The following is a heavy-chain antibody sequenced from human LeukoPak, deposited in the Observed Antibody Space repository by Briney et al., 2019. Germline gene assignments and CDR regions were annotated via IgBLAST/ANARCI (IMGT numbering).Heavy chain of an antibody. CDR2: ISGNGGTT. CDR3: AKASSYCSGGSCYSASDY. J-gene: IGHJ4*02. D-gene: IGHD2-15*01. CDR1: GVTFSNYA. Sequence: GGSLRLSCAAPGVTFSNYAMSWVRQAPGKGLEWVSGISGNGGTTYYADSVKGRFTISRDNSKNTLYLQMNSQRAEDTAVYYCAKASSYCSGGSCYSASDYWGQGTLVTVSS. V-gene: IGHV3-23*01.